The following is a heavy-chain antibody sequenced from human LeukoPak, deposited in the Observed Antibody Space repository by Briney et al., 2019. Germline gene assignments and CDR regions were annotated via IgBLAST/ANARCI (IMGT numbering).Heavy chain of an antibody. V-gene: IGHV4-39*07. CDR2: LYYSGST. Sequence: SETLSLTCTVSGGSISSGSYYWGWIRQPPGKGLEWIGTLYYSGSTYYNPSLKSRVTISVDTSKNQFSLKLSSVTAGDTAVYYCARLGDYYGSGDTYYYYYMDVWGQGTMVTVSS. J-gene: IGHJ6*03. D-gene: IGHD3-10*01. CDR1: GGSISSGSYY. CDR3: ARLGDYYGSGDTYYYYYMDV.